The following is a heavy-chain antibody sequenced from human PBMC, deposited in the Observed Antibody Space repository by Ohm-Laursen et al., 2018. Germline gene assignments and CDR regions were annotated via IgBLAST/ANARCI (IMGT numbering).Heavy chain of an antibody. CDR3: AKGDFWSGYPWNGMDV. J-gene: IGHJ6*02. D-gene: IGHD3-3*01. CDR1: GFTFADYA. V-gene: IGHV3-9*01. CDR2: ISWNSGSI. Sequence: SLRLSCAASGFTFADYAMHWVRQAPGKGLEWVSGISWNSGSIGYADSVKGRFTISRDNAKNSLYLQMNSLRAEDTALYYCAKGDFWSGYPWNGMDVWGQGTTVTVSS.